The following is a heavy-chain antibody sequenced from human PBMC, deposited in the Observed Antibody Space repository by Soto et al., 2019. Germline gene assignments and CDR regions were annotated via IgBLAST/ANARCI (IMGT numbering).Heavy chain of an antibody. CDR2: INAGNGNT. CDR1: GYTFTSYG. D-gene: IGHD3-3*01. CDR3: ARGRYDFWSGYPRFDY. J-gene: IGHJ4*02. V-gene: IGHV1-3*01. Sequence: ASVKVSCKASGYTFTSYGISWVRQAPGQRLEWMGWINAGNGNTKYSQKFQGRVTITRDTSASTAYMELSSLRSEDTAVYYCARGRYDFWSGYPRFDYWGQGTLVTVPQ.